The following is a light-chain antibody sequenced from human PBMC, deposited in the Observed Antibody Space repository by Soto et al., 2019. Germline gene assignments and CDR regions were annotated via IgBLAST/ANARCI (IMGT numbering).Light chain of an antibody. CDR2: RIS. CDR3: MQGTHWPPT. Sequence: DVVMTQSPLSLPVTLGQPASISCRSSRSLAYSDGNTYLNWFQQRPGQSPRRLIYRISNRDSGVPDRFSGSGSGTDFTLKISRVEAGDVGVYYCMQGTHWPPTFGQGTKVDIK. J-gene: IGKJ1*01. CDR1: RSLAYSDGNTY. V-gene: IGKV2-30*01.